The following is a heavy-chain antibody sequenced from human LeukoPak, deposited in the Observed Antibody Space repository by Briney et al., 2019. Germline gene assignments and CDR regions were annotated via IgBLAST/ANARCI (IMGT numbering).Heavy chain of an antibody. J-gene: IGHJ4*02. CDR3: ARGAVGGYCSSTSCLPPR. CDR2: IIPIFGTA. CDR1: GGTFSSYA. V-gene: IGHV1-69*13. Sequence: SVNVSCKVSGGTFSSYAISWVREAPGQGLEWMGGIIPIFGTANYAQKFQGRVTFTADESTSTAYMELSSLRAEDTAVYYCARGAVGGYCSSTSCLPPRWGQGTLVTVSS. D-gene: IGHD2-2*03.